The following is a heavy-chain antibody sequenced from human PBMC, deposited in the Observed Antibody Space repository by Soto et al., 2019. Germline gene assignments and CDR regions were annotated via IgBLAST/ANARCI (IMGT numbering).Heavy chain of an antibody. J-gene: IGHJ4*02. Sequence: VGSLRLSCAASGFTFSSYAMSWVRQAPGKGLEWVSAISGSGGSTYYADSVKGRFTISRDNSKNTLYLQMNSLRAEDTAVYYCAKLVTGYYIRPNFDYWGQGTLVTSPQ. D-gene: IGHD3-9*01. CDR3: AKLVTGYYIRPNFDY. CDR2: ISGSGGST. CDR1: GFTFSSYA. V-gene: IGHV3-23*01.